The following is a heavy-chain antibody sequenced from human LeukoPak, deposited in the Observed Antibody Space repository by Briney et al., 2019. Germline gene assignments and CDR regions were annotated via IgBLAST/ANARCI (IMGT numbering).Heavy chain of an antibody. CDR2: IYYSGST. D-gene: IGHD6-13*01. V-gene: IGHV4-59*01. CDR1: GGSISSYY. J-gene: IGHJ6*02. CDR3: ARAVAAAGTDYYGMDV. Sequence: SETLSLTCTVSGGSISSYYWSWIRQPPGKGLEWIGYIYYSGSTNYNPSLKSRVTISVDTSKNQFSLKLSSVTAADTAVYYCARAVAAAGTDYYGMDVWGQGTTVTVSS.